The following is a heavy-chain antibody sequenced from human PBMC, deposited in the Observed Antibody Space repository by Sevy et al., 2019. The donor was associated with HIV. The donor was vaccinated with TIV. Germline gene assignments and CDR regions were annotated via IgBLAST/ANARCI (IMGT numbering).Heavy chain of an antibody. J-gene: IGHJ4*02. CDR1: GFSFGTYS. CDR2: IWYDRSKQ. CDR3: ARGPDTEISLHHVMRSFEWVFRGKSFDY. Sequence: GGSLRLSCEGSGFSFGTYSMHWVRQAPGKGLEWVGVIWYDRSKQSYADSVKGRVTFSRDNSKSTMYLDMNALRAEDTAVYYCARGPDTEISLHHVMRSFEWVFRGKSFDYWGQGALVTVSS. D-gene: IGHD3-3*01. V-gene: IGHV3-30*04.